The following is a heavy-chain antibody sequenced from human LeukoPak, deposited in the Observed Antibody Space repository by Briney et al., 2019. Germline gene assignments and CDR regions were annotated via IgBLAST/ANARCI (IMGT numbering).Heavy chain of an antibody. CDR2: IYYGGST. J-gene: IGHJ4*02. CDR1: GGSISSGDYY. Sequence: PSETLSLTCTVSGGSISSGDYYWSWIRQPPGKGLEWIGYIYYGGSTYYNPSLKSRVTISVDTSKNQFSLKLSSVTAADTAVYYCAREGGTTVTTRRYFDYWGQGTLVTVSS. CDR3: AREGGTTVTTRRYFDY. D-gene: IGHD4-17*01. V-gene: IGHV4-30-4*01.